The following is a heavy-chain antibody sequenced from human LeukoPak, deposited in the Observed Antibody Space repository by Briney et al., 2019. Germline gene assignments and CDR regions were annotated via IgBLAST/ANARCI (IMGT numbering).Heavy chain of an antibody. CDR1: GYSFTSYW. V-gene: IGHV5-51*01. Sequence: GESLKISCKGSGYSFTSYWIGRVRQMPGKGLEWMGILYPGDSDTRYSPSFQGQVTISADKSISTAYLQWSSLKASDTAMYYCARVNLRGYSFDDYWGQETLVTVSS. CDR3: ARVNLRGYSFDDY. D-gene: IGHD5-18*01. CDR2: LYPGDSDT. J-gene: IGHJ4*02.